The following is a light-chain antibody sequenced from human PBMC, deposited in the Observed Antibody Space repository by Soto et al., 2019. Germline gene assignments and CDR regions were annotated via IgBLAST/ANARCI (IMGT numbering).Light chain of an antibody. J-gene: IGKJ5*01. Sequence: DVVMTQSPLSLPVTLGQPASISCTSSQSLLYSDGNTYLNLFQLRPGQSPRRLIYKVSNRDFWVPDRFRGSGSGTDFPLKISRVEAEDVGVYYFMLGTNWPPTFGQGTRLEIK. CDR2: KVS. CDR1: QSLLYSDGNTY. V-gene: IGKV2-30*01. CDR3: MLGTNWPPT.